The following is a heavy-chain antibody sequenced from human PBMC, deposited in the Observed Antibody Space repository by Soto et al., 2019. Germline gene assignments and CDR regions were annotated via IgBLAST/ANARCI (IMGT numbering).Heavy chain of an antibody. CDR3: ARSSGFDWLLDQILDY. Sequence: PSETLSLTCTVSGGSISSYYWSWIRQPPGKGLEWIGYIYYSGSTNYNPSLKSRVTISVDTSKNQFSLKLSSVTAADTAVYYCARSSGFDWLLDQILDYWGQGTLVTVSS. D-gene: IGHD3-9*01. CDR1: GGSISSYY. CDR2: IYYSGST. J-gene: IGHJ4*02. V-gene: IGHV4-59*01.